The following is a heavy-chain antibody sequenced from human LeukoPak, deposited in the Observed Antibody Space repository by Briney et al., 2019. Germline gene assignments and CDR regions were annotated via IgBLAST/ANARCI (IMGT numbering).Heavy chain of an antibody. Sequence: GGSLRLSCAASGFTVSSNYMSWVRQAPGKGLEWVSVIYSGGYTYYADSVKGRFTISRDNSKNTLYLQMNSLRAEDAAVYYCARGDRTKGGAFDIWGQGTMVTVSS. J-gene: IGHJ3*02. CDR1: GFTVSSNY. CDR2: IYSGGYT. D-gene: IGHD1-14*01. CDR3: ARGDRTKGGAFDI. V-gene: IGHV3-53*01.